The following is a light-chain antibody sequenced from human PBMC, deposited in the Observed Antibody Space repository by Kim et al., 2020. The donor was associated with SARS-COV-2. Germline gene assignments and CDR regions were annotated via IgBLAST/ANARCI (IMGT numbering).Light chain of an antibody. Sequence: APGKTARITCGGDNIGTKTVHWYQQKPGQAPVLVIYYDNDRPSGIPERFSGSNSGNTATLTISRVEAADEADYHCQVWDSSSDHVVFGGGTQLTVL. CDR1: NIGTKT. CDR2: YDN. V-gene: IGLV3-21*04. CDR3: QVWDSSSDHVV. J-gene: IGLJ2*01.